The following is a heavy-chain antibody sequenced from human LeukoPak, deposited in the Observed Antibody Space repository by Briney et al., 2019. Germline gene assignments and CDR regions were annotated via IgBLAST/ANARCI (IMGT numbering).Heavy chain of an antibody. CDR3: ARVVGATGSSDY. D-gene: IGHD1-26*01. CDR1: GGSISSDY. V-gene: IGHV4-59*01. CDR2: IYYIGST. J-gene: IGHJ4*02. Sequence: SETLSLTCTASGGSISSDYWSWIRQPPGKGLEWIGYIYYIGSTNYNPSLKSRITISVDTSKSHFSLKLSSVTAADTAVYYCARVVGATGSSDYWGQGTLVTVSS.